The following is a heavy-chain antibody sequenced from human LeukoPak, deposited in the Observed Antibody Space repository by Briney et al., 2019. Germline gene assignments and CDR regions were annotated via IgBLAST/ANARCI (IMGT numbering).Heavy chain of an antibody. J-gene: IGHJ5*02. D-gene: IGHD3-9*01. CDR2: IIPIFGTA. V-gene: IGHV1-69*05. CDR1: GGTFSSYG. Sequence: ASVKVSCKASGGTFSSYGISWVRQAPGQGLEWMGEIIPIFGTANYAQKFQGRVTITTDESTSTAYMELSSLRSGDTAVYYCARLVDISFDPWGQGTLVTVSS. CDR3: ARLVDISFDP.